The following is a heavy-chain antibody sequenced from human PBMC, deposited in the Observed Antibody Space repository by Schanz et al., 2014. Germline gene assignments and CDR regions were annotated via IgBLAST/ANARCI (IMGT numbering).Heavy chain of an antibody. D-gene: IGHD3-10*01. J-gene: IGHJ4*02. CDR3: AKTLGGAGLTLYFDH. Sequence: EVQLVESGGGVVQPGGSLRLSCAASGFSFSTSAMSWVRQAPGKGLEWVSSLGGSTGGIYYADSVRGRFTISRDNFKNRLYLQMNSLRLEDTAIYYCAKTLGGAGLTLYFDHWGQGSLVTVSS. V-gene: IGHV3-23*04. CDR2: LGGSTGGI. CDR1: GFSFSTSA.